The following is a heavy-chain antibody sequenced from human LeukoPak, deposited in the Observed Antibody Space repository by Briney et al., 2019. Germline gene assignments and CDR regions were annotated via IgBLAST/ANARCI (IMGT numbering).Heavy chain of an antibody. CDR1: GYTFTSYG. D-gene: IGHD3-3*01. J-gene: IGHJ4*02. V-gene: IGHV1-69*05. CDR3: ARQSRGLRFLEWLSLDFDY. Sequence: GASVKVSCKASGYTFTSYGISWVRQAPGQGLEWMGGIIPIFGTANYAQKFQGRVTITTDESTSTAYMELSSLRSEDTAVYYCARQSRGLRFLEWLSLDFDYWGQGTLVTVSS. CDR2: IIPIFGTA.